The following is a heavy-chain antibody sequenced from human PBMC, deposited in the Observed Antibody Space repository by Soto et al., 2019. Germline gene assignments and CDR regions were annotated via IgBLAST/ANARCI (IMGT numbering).Heavy chain of an antibody. D-gene: IGHD2-8*01. CDR2: INPNSGGT. CDR3: ARYCTKGVCYTSDAFDI. Sequence: SSVKVACKASGYTFTCYYMHWVRQAPGQGLEWMGWINPNSGGTNDAQKFKGRVTMTRDTSISTAYMELSRLRSDDTDVYYCARYCTKGVCYTSDAFDIWGQGTMVTVSS. J-gene: IGHJ3*02. V-gene: IGHV1-2*02. CDR1: GYTFTCYY.